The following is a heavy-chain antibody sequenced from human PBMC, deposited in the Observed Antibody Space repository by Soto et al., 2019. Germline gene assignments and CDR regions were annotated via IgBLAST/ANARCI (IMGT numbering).Heavy chain of an antibody. CDR1: GGSISSGGYS. CDR2: IYHSGST. V-gene: IGHV4-30-2*01. CDR3: ARVPDY. J-gene: IGHJ4*02. Sequence: SETLSITCAVSGGSISSGGYSRGWIRQPPGKGLEWIGYIYHSGSTYYNPSLKSRVTISVDRSKNQFSLKLSSVTAADTAVYYCARVPDYWGQGTLVTVSS.